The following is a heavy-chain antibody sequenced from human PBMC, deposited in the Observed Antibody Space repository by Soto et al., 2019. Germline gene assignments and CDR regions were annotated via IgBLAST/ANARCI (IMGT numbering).Heavy chain of an antibody. CDR3: ELPNIEASPNYYGMEV. CDR1: GFIFNTYA. Sequence: GVSLRLSCAASGFIFNTYAMHWVRQAPGKGLEWVAVISYDGNNKYYADSVKGRFTISRDNSKNTLYLQMNSLRAEDTAVYYCELPNIEASPNYYGMEVLGKRTTVTVSS. D-gene: IGHD6-6*01. V-gene: IGHV3-30-3*01. J-gene: IGHJ6*04. CDR2: ISYDGNNK.